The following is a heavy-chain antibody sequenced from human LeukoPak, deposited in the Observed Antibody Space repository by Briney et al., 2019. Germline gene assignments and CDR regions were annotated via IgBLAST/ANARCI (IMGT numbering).Heavy chain of an antibody. V-gene: IGHV4-39*07. D-gene: IGHD1-26*01. CDR3: ARFNIVGATTGDY. J-gene: IGHJ4*02. CDR1: GGSISSSSYY. CDR2: IYYSGST. Sequence: SETLSLTCTVSGGSISSSSYYWGWIRQPPGKGLEWIGSIYYSGSTYYNPSLKSRVTISVDTSKNQFSLKLSSVTAADTAVYYCARFNIVGATTGDYWGQGTLVTVSS.